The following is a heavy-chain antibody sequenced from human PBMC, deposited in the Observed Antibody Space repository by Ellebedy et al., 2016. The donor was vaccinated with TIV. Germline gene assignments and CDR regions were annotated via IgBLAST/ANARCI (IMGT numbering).Heavy chain of an antibody. Sequence: MPGGSLRLSCTVSGGSISSYYWSWIRQPPGKGLEWIGYIYYSGSTNYNPSLKSRVTISVDTSKNQFSLKLSSVTAADTAVYYCARLPVTTAPFDPWGQGTLVTVSS. CDR2: IYYSGST. CDR1: GGSISSYY. CDR3: ARLPVTTAPFDP. D-gene: IGHD4-17*01. V-gene: IGHV4-59*08. J-gene: IGHJ5*02.